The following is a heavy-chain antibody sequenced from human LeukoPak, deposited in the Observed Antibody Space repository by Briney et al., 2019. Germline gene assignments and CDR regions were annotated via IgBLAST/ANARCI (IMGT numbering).Heavy chain of an antibody. CDR3: AKDISAATPWYYFDY. CDR1: GFTFSDYY. CDR2: ISSSGTTI. V-gene: IGHV3-11*01. J-gene: IGHJ4*02. Sequence: GGSLRLSCAASGFTFSDYYMSWIRQAPGKGLEWVSYISSSGTTIYYADTVKGRFTISRDNAKNSLYLQMNSLRAEDTALYYCAKDISAATPWYYFDYWGQGTLVTVSS. D-gene: IGHD2-15*01.